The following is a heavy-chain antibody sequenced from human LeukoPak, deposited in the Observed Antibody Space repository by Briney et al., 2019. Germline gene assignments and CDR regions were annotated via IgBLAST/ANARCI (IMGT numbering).Heavy chain of an antibody. V-gene: IGHV4-30-4*08. Sequence: SQTLSLTCTVSGGSISSGDYYWSWIRQPPGKGLEKIGHIYYSGTTYYNSSLKSRVTISVDTSNNQFSLRLSSVTAADTAEYYCARGGGDYFLDPLGQGTQVTVSS. D-gene: IGHD4-17*01. CDR3: ARGGGDYFLDP. CDR2: IYYSGTT. CDR1: GGSISSGDYY. J-gene: IGHJ5*02.